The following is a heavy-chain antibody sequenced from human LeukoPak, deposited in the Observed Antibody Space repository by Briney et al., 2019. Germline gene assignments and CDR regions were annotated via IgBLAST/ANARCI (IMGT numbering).Heavy chain of an antibody. J-gene: IGHJ4*02. CDR2: IYYSGST. CDR3: AVTPIQANYFDY. Sequence: SETLSLTCTVSGGSISSYYWSWIRQPPGKGLERIGYIYYSGSTNYNPSLKSRVTISVDTSKNQFSLKLSSVTAADTAVYYCAVTPIQANYFDYWGQGTLVTVSS. D-gene: IGHD1-1*01. V-gene: IGHV4-59*01. CDR1: GGSISSYY.